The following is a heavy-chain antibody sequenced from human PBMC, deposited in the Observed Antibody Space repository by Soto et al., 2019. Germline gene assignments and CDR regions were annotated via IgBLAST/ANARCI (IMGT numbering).Heavy chain of an antibody. D-gene: IGHD5-12*01. Sequence: ASVKVSCKASGYTFTSYAMHWVRQAPGQRLEWMGWINAGNGNTKYSQKFQGRVTITRDTSASTAYMELSSLRSEDTAVYYCARAEYSGYDLRPYYMDVWGKGTTVPVSS. CDR1: GYTFTSYA. CDR3: ARAEYSGYDLRPYYMDV. V-gene: IGHV1-3*01. J-gene: IGHJ6*03. CDR2: INAGNGNT.